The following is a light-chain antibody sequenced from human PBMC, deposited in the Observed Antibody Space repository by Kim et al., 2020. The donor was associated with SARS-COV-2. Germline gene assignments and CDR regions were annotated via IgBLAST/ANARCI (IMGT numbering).Light chain of an antibody. V-gene: IGKV3-20*01. J-gene: IGKJ2*01. Sequence: EIVLTQSPGTLSLSPGERATLSCRASQSVTSTYLAWYQQKPGQAPRLLIYGASRRATGIPDRFSGSGSGTDFTLTINRLEPEDFAVYYCQQYGNSYTFGQGTKMEIK. CDR2: GAS. CDR1: QSVTSTY. CDR3: QQYGNSYT.